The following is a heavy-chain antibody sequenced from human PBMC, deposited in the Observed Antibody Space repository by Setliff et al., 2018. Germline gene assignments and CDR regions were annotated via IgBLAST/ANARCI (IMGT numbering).Heavy chain of an antibody. Sequence: GASVKVSCKASGYTFTGYYMHWVRQAPGQGLEWMGWINPNSGGTNYAQKFQGWVTMTRDTSISTAYMELSRLRSDDTAVYYCARQLCSAGSCYPTTFAYWGQGTLVTVSS. CDR1: GYTFTGYY. J-gene: IGHJ4*02. CDR2: INPNSGGT. D-gene: IGHD2-15*01. CDR3: ARQLCSAGSCYPTTFAY. V-gene: IGHV1-2*04.